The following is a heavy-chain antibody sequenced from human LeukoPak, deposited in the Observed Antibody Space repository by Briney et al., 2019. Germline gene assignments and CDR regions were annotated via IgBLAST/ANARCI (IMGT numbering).Heavy chain of an antibody. CDR3: AKDLTKYSYGSYYSDY. D-gene: IGHD5-18*01. CDR1: GFTVSSNY. V-gene: IGHV3-53*01. J-gene: IGHJ4*02. CDR2: IYSGGST. Sequence: PGGSLRLSCAASGFTVSSNYMSWVRQAPGKGLEWVSVIYSGGSTYYADSVKGRFTISRDNSKSTLYLQMSSLRVEDTAVYYCAKDLTKYSYGSYYSDYWGQGTLVTVSS.